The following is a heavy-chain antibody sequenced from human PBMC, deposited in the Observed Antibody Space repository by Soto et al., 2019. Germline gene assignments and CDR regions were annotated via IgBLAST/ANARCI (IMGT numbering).Heavy chain of an antibody. CDR1: GGSFSGYQ. CDR2: INDSGDI. CDR3: ARCLILWFGELSRRGGYYYYMDV. J-gene: IGHJ6*03. Sequence: QVQLQQWGAGLLKPSETLSLTCAVYGGSFSGYQWSWIRQTPGKGLEWIGGINDSGDINYNPSLKSRVTILGASPKKQISLRLSSVTAAATAVYYCARCLILWFGELSRRGGYYYYMDVWGKGTTVTVAS. V-gene: IGHV4-34*01. D-gene: IGHD3-10*01.